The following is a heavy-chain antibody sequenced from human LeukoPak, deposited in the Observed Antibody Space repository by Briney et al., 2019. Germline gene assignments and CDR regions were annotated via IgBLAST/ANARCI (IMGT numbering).Heavy chain of an antibody. J-gene: IGHJ6*03. CDR1: GFTFISYG. D-gene: IGHD3-10*01. CDR3: AKGRVTMVRGVIPYYYYYMDV. Sequence: PGGSLRLSCAASGFTFISYGMHWVRQAPGKGVEWVAVISYDGSNKYYADSVKGRFTISRDNSKNTLYLQMNSLRAEDTAVYYCAKGRVTMVRGVIPYYYYYMDVWGKGTTVTVSS. CDR2: ISYDGSNK. V-gene: IGHV3-30*18.